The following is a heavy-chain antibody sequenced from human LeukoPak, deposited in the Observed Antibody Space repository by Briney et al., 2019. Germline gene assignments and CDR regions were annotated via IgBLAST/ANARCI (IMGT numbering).Heavy chain of an antibody. D-gene: IGHD3-16*01. Sequence: GGSLRLSCVGSGFTSITYALTWARQAPGKGLEWVAGISGGGVTTYYADSVKGRFTISRDNSKNTLYLQMNSLRADDTAIYYCARNQQLGGHSYYYYGMDVWGQGTTVTVSS. V-gene: IGHV3-23*01. J-gene: IGHJ6*02. CDR1: GFTSITYA. CDR3: ARNQQLGGHSYYYYGMDV. CDR2: ISGGGVTT.